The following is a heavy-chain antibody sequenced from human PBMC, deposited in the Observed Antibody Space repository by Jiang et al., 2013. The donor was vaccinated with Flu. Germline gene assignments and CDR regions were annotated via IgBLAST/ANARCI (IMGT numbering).Heavy chain of an antibody. V-gene: IGHV4-59*13. D-gene: IGHD1-7*01. J-gene: IGHJ6*02. Sequence: LLKPSETLSLICTVSGGSISFYYWSWIRQPPGKGLEWIGYIYYSGSTDYNPSLKSRVTISVDTSKNQFSLKLSSVTAADTAVYYCASSKLELRTYGMDVWGQGTTVTVSS. CDR3: ASSKLELRTYGMDV. CDR1: GGSISFYY. CDR2: IYYSGST.